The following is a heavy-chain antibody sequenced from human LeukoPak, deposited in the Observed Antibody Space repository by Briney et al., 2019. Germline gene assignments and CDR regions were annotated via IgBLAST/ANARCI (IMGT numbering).Heavy chain of an antibody. CDR2: IYYSGST. V-gene: IGHV4-59*01. CDR1: GGSISSYY. Sequence: SETLSLTCTVSGGSISSYYWSWIRQPPGKGLEWIGYIYYSGSTNYNPSLKSRVTISVDTSKNQFSLKLSSVTAADTAVYYCARRRWTTVTTDAFDSWGQGTMVTVSS. D-gene: IGHD4-17*01. CDR3: ARRRWTTVTTDAFDS. J-gene: IGHJ3*02.